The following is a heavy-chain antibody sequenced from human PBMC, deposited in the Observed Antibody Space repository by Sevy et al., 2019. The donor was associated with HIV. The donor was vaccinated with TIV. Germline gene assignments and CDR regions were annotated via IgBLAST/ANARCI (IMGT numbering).Heavy chain of an antibody. Sequence: GGCLRLSCVVSGFTFSKYPMNWVRQAPGKGLEWVSSISSSSNYIYYGDSVKGRFTISRDNAKNSLYLQMNSLRADDTALYYCARDGGCSSTACLLYFDYWGQGTQVTVSS. V-gene: IGHV3-21*01. J-gene: IGHJ4*02. CDR2: ISSSSNYI. D-gene: IGHD2-2*01. CDR1: GFTFSKYP. CDR3: ARDGGCSSTACLLYFDY.